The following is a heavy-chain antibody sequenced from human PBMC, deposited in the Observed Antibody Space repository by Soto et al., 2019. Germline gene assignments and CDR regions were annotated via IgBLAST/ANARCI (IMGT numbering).Heavy chain of an antibody. CDR2: IEQDGTDK. D-gene: IGHD1-26*01. V-gene: IGHV3-7*01. J-gene: IGHJ5*02. Sequence: EVQLVESGGGLVQPGESLRLSCAASGFTFSNYWMIWVRQAPGRGLEWVANIEQDGTDKYYVDSVKGRFTISRDNAKNSLFLQMNSLRAEDTAVYYCGREERSRGGFDPWGQGTLVTVSS. CDR1: GFTFSNYW. CDR3: GREERSRGGFDP.